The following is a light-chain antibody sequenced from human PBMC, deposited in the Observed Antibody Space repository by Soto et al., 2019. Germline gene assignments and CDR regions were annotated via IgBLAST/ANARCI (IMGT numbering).Light chain of an antibody. CDR3: NSYVAGSNV. CDR1: SSDVGTYNY. CDR2: DVS. J-gene: IGLJ1*01. Sequence: QSALTQPRSVSGSPAQSVTISCTGTSSDVGTYNYVSWYQQHPGKAPKLMIYDVSKRPSGVPDRFSGSKSGSTASLTVSGLQTEDEADYYCNSYVAGSNVFGTGTKVTVL. V-gene: IGLV2-11*01.